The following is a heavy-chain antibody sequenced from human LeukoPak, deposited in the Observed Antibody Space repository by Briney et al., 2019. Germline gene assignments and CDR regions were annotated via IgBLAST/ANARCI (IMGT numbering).Heavy chain of an antibody. CDR1: GGSISSYY. CDR3: ARVRDRSSYFYDLDY. V-gene: IGHV4-59*01. D-gene: IGHD3-22*01. CDR2: IHYSGST. Sequence: SETLSLTCTVSGGSISSYYWSWIRQPPGKGLEWIGYIHYSGSTNYNPSLKSRITISVDTSKNQFSLKLSSVTAADTAVYYCARVRDRSSYFYDLDYWGQGTLVTVSS. J-gene: IGHJ4*02.